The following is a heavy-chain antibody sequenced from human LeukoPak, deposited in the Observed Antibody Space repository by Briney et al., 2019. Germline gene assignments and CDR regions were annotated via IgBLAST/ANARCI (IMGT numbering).Heavy chain of an antibody. J-gene: IGHJ4*02. V-gene: IGHV3-9*01. CDR1: GFTFDDYA. Sequence: PGGSLRLSCAASGFTFDDYAMHWVRQAPGKGLEWVSGISWNSGSIGYADSVKGRFTISRDNAKNSLYLQMNSLRAEDTALYYCAKDIWYYYDSSGYIDYWGQGTLVTVSS. CDR2: ISWNSGSI. CDR3: AKDIWYYYDSSGYIDY. D-gene: IGHD3-22*01.